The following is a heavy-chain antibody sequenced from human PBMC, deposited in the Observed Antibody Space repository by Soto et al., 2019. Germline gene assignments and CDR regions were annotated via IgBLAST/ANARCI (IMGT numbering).Heavy chain of an antibody. CDR1: GFTFSSYA. J-gene: IGHJ5*02. Sequence: QVQLVESGGGVVQPGRSLRLSCAASGFTFSSYAMHWVRQAPGKGLEWVAVISYDGSNKYYADSVKGRFTISRDNSKNTLYLQMNSLRAEDTAVYYCARDSGYCSGGSCYGGWFDPWGQGTLVTVSS. CDR3: ARDSGYCSGGSCYGGWFDP. V-gene: IGHV3-30-3*01. CDR2: ISYDGSNK. D-gene: IGHD2-15*01.